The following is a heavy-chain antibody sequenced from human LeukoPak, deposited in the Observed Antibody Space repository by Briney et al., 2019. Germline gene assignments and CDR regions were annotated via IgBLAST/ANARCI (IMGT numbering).Heavy chain of an antibody. CDR3: ARHYFCSATTCYDNFFDP. J-gene: IGHJ5*02. Sequence: PSETLSLTCSVSGGSIISSSHYWSWIRQPPGKELEWIGSIYYSGSTYYNPSLMSRVTISVDTSKNQFSLKLSSVTAADTAVYYCARHYFCSATTCYDNFFDPWGQGTLVTVSS. V-gene: IGHV4-39*01. CDR2: IYYSGST. CDR1: GGSIISSSHY. D-gene: IGHD2-2*01.